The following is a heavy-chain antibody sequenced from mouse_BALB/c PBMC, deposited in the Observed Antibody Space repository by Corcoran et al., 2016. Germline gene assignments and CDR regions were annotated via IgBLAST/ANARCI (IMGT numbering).Heavy chain of an antibody. V-gene: IGHV9-3-1*01. CDR3: ARFYYDYRDFDY. CDR1: GYTFTNYG. CDR2: INTYTGEP. J-gene: IGHJ2*01. Sequence: QIQLVQSGPELKKPGETVKISCKASGYTFTNYGMNWVKQAPGKGLKWVGWINTYTGEPTYADDFKGRFAFSLETSASTADLQINNLKNEDTATYFCARFYYDYRDFDYWGQGTTLTVSS. D-gene: IGHD2-4*01.